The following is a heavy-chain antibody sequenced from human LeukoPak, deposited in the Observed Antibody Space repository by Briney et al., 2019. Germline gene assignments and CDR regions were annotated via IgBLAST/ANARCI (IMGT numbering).Heavy chain of an antibody. J-gene: IGHJ4*02. Sequence: PSETLSLTCIVSGGSISSNGFYWGWIRQPPGKGLEWIGTMYSSGATYYNPSLKSRVTMSVDTSKNQFSLKLSSVTAADTAVYYCARAGDILTGYYLNDYWGQGTLVTVSS. CDR1: GGSISSNGFY. CDR2: MYSSGAT. CDR3: ARAGDILTGYYLNDY. V-gene: IGHV4-39*07. D-gene: IGHD3-9*01.